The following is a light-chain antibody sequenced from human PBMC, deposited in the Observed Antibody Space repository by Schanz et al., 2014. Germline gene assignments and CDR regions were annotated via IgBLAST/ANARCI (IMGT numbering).Light chain of an antibody. CDR1: QSLLYSSNKKNY. CDR3: QQYYSTTLYT. V-gene: IGKV4-1*01. J-gene: IGKJ2*01. CDR2: WAS. Sequence: DTVLTQSPDSLPVSLGERATINCKSSQSLLYSSNKKNYLAWYQQKPGQPPKLLISWASARESGVPDRFSGSGSGTDFTLTISSLQAEDVAVYYCQQYYSTTLYTFGQGTKLEIK.